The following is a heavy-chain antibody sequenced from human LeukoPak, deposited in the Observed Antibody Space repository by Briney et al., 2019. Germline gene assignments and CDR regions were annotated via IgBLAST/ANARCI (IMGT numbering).Heavy chain of an antibody. CDR2: IRHDGSYQ. Sequence: GGSLRLSCAALGFTFSSYGMHWVRQTPGKGLEWVAFIRHDGSYQQYADSVKGRFTVSRDNSKGMVYLQMNSLRTEDTAVYYCAKNRDSSDYPRDFDFWGQGTLVTVSS. J-gene: IGHJ4*02. D-gene: IGHD3-22*01. CDR1: GFTFSSYG. V-gene: IGHV3-30*02. CDR3: AKNRDSSDYPRDFDF.